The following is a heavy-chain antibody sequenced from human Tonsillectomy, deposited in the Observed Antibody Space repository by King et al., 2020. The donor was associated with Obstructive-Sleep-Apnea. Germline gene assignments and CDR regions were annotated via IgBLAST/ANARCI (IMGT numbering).Heavy chain of an antibody. Sequence: VQLVESGGGLVQPGRSLRLSCVGSGFNFGDYAMPCVRQAPGKGLEWVSGISWNSANIDYADSIKGRFTISRDNAKNSLFLQMSSLRVEDTALYYCVKDSSSCLDYWGQGTLVTVSS. D-gene: IGHD6-13*01. CDR1: GFNFGDYA. CDR2: ISWNSANI. J-gene: IGHJ4*02. V-gene: IGHV3-9*01. CDR3: VKDSSSCLDY.